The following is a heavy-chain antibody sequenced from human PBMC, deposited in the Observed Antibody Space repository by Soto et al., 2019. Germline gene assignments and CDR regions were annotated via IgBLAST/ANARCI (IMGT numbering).Heavy chain of an antibody. CDR2: ISGSGGST. J-gene: IGHJ6*02. V-gene: IGHV3-23*01. Sequence: EVQLLESGGGLVQPGGSLRLSCAASGFTFSSYAMSWVRQAPGKGLEWVSAISGSGGSTYYADSVKGRFTISRDNSKTTLYLQMNSLRAEDTAVYYCAKGRQDYGDYNYYYYGMDVWGPGTTVTGSS. CDR1: GFTFSSYA. D-gene: IGHD4-17*01. CDR3: AKGRQDYGDYNYYYYGMDV.